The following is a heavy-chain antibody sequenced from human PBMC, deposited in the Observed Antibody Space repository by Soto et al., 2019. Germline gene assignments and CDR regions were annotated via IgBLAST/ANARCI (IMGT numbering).Heavy chain of an antibody. V-gene: IGHV4-39*02. D-gene: IGHD4-17*01. CDR3: SRTHTLYGRLTD. CDR2: AYSNGIP. Sequence: SETLSLTCTVSGDTIRDSPYYWGWVRQPPGEGLEWVGAAYSNGIPYYNPSLRGRVAVSVDASKNDFSLKLTSVTAADAAVYYCSRTHTLYGRLTDWGQGTLVTVSS. CDR1: GDTIRDSPYY. J-gene: IGHJ1*01.